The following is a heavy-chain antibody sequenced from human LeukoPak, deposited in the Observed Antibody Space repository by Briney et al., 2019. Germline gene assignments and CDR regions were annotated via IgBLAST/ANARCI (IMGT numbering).Heavy chain of an antibody. D-gene: IGHD3-10*01. V-gene: IGHV3-33*06. Sequence: GGSLRLSCAASGFTFSSYGMHWVRQAPGKGLEWVAVIWYDGSNKYYADPVKGRSTISRDNSKNTLYLQMNSLRAEDMAVYYCAKAGRGVLHWFDPWGQGTLVTVSS. CDR1: GFTFSSYG. CDR2: IWYDGSNK. CDR3: AKAGRGVLHWFDP. J-gene: IGHJ5*02.